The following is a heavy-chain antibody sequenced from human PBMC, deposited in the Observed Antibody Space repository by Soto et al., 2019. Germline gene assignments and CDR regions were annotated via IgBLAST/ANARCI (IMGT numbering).Heavy chain of an antibody. CDR1: GGTFSSYA. V-gene: IGHV1-69*01. CDR3: ARAGDCSSTSCYGYYYYGMDV. D-gene: IGHD2-2*01. Sequence: QVQLVQSGAEVKKPGSSVKVSCKASGGTFSSYAISWVRQAPGQGLDWMGGIIPIFGTANYAQKFQGRVTITADESTSTAYMELSSLRSEDTAVYYCARAGDCSSTSCYGYYYYGMDVWGQGTTVTVSS. CDR2: IIPIFGTA. J-gene: IGHJ6*02.